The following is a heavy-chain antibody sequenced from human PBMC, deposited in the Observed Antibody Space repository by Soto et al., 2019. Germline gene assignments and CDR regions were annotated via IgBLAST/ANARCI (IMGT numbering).Heavy chain of an antibody. CDR3: ARAPRNPHTYYYDSSGPGGWFDP. D-gene: IGHD3-22*01. Sequence: PSETLSLTCTVSGGSISSGGYYWGWIRQHPGKGLEWIGYIYYSGSTYYNPSLKSRVTISVDTSKNQFSLKLSSVTAADTAVYYCARAPRNPHTYYYDSSGPGGWFDPWGQGTLVTVSS. CDR2: IYYSGST. CDR1: GGSISSGGYY. J-gene: IGHJ5*02. V-gene: IGHV4-31*03.